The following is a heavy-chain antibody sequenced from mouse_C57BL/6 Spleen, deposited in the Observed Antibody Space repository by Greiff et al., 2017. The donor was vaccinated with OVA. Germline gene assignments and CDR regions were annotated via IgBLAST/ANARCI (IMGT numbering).Heavy chain of an antibody. CDR2: IDPSDSET. Sequence: VQLQQPGAELVRPGSSVKLSCKASGYTFTSYWMHWVKQRPIQGLEWIGNIDPSDSETHYNQKFKDKATLTVDKSSSTAYMQLRSLTSEDSAVYYCARKGNFDYWGQGTTLTVSS. CDR1: GYTFTSYW. V-gene: IGHV1-52*01. J-gene: IGHJ2*01. CDR3: ARKGNFDY.